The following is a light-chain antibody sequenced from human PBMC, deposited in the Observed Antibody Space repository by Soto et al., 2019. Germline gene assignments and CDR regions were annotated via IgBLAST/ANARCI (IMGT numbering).Light chain of an antibody. V-gene: IGKV3D-20*02. CDR1: QSVSSSY. Sequence: EIVLTQSPGTLSLSPGERATLSCRASQSVSSSYLAWYQQKPGQAPRLLIYGASSRATGIPDRFSGSGSGTDFTLTISTLEPEEFAVYYCQQRSNWPPTFGGGTKVDIK. J-gene: IGKJ4*01. CDR2: GAS. CDR3: QQRSNWPPT.